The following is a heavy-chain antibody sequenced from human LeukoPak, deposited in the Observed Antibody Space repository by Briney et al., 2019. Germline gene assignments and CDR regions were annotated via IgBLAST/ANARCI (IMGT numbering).Heavy chain of an antibody. CDR2: ISGTTTYI. Sequence: PGGSLRLSCAASGFTFNSYTMNWVRQAPGKGLEWISSISGTTTYIYYADSPKGRFTISRDNAKKSLYLQMNSLRAEDTAVYYCARGNNYHGSGSSYYFDYWGQGTLVTVSS. V-gene: IGHV3-21*01. D-gene: IGHD3-10*01. J-gene: IGHJ4*02. CDR1: GFTFNSYT. CDR3: ARGNNYHGSGSSYYFDY.